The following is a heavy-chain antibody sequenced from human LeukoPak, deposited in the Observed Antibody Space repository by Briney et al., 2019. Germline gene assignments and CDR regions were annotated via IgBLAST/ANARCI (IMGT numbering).Heavy chain of an antibody. Sequence: ASVKVSCKASGYSFPNFYIHWVRQAPGQGREWMGIINPRGDSTNYAQKLQGRVTMTTDTSTSTVNMKLSSLRYEAASEYYSARVGNLYGPGSYSPYWFWGQGNLVTVSS. D-gene: IGHD3-10*01. CDR3: ARVGNLYGPGSYSPYWF. CDR2: INPRGDST. CDR1: GYSFPNFY. V-gene: IGHV1-46*01. J-gene: IGHJ4*02.